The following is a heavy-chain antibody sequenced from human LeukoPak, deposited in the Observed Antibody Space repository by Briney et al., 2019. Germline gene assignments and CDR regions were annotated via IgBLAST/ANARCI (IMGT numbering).Heavy chain of an antibody. D-gene: IGHD3-22*01. CDR3: ARETYDSSGPTGD. V-gene: IGHV1-8*01. J-gene: IGHJ4*02. CDR2: MNPNSGNT. Sequence: ASVKVSGKASGYTFTSYDINWVHKAPGQGLEWMGWMNPNSGNTGYAQKFQGRVTMTRNTSISTAYMELSSLRSEDTAVYYCARETYDSSGPTGDWGQGTLVTVSS. CDR1: GYTFTSYD.